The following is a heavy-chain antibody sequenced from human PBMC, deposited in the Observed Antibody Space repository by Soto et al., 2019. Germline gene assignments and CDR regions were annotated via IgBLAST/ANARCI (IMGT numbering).Heavy chain of an antibody. Sequence: QVQLVESGGGVVQPGRSLRLSCSASGFTFSNSGMHWVRQAPGKGLEWVAVISHDGSKKYYDPSVKGRFTISRDNSKDTVFLQMDSLRVDDTAVYYCAKDHAGDGEDVVLVLDVWGQGTSVTVSS. CDR2: ISHDGSKK. D-gene: IGHD2-15*01. J-gene: IGHJ6*02. V-gene: IGHV3-30*18. CDR3: AKDHAGDGEDVVLVLDV. CDR1: GFTFSNSG.